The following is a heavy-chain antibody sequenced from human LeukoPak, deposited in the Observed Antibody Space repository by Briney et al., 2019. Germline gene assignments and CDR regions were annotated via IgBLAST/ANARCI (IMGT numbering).Heavy chain of an antibody. CDR1: GGSINSGGYY. V-gene: IGHV4-31*03. CDR2: IYFSGST. D-gene: IGHD3-10*01. Sequence: SGTLSLTCTVSGGSINSGGYYWSWIRHHPGKGLEWIGYIYFSGSTYYNPSLKSRVTISVDTSKNHFSLKLSSVTAADTAVYYCARSSVTMVRGVIYDAFDIWGQGTMVTVSS. CDR3: ARSSVTMVRGVIYDAFDI. J-gene: IGHJ3*02.